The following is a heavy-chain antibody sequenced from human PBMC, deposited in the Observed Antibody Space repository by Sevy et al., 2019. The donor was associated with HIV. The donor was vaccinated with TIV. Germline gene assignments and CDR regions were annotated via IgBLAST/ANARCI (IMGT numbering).Heavy chain of an antibody. D-gene: IGHD6-6*01. Sequence: ASVKVSCKASGGTFSSYAISWVRQAPGQGLEWMGGIIPIFGTANYAQKFQGRVTITADESTSTAYMELSSLRSEDTAGYYCARGRRNSSSGHYYGMDVWGQGTTVTVSS. V-gene: IGHV1-69*13. CDR2: IIPIFGTA. CDR1: GGTFSSYA. CDR3: ARGRRNSSSGHYYGMDV. J-gene: IGHJ6*02.